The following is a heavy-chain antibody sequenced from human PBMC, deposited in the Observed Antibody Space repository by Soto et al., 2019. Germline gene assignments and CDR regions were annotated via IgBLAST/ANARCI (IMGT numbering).Heavy chain of an antibody. CDR3: ARSRIWEQQFDS. V-gene: IGHV4-31*03. CDR1: GGSIRSDGYY. D-gene: IGHD1-26*01. Sequence: SETLSLTCTVSGGSIRSDGYYWSWFRQYPGKGLEWIGYIYYSGYTNHNPSLTNRVTVSRDTSKNQFSLRLTSVTAADTAVYYCARSRIWEQQFDSWGQGTLVTVSS. CDR2: IYYSGYT. J-gene: IGHJ4*02.